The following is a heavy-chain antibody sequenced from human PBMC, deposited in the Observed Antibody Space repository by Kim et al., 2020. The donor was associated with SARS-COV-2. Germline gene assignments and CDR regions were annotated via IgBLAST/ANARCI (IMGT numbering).Heavy chain of an antibody. CDR2: ISERGDGGST. D-gene: IGHD6-19*01. J-gene: IGHJ4*02. Sequence: GGSLRLSCVVSGFTFSNYRMSWVRQAPGKGLEWVALISERGDGGSTDDATPGKGRFTGYRDESKHTLYLQMNRLKNEDIAMCLCTTGDSSAWHGHWGQGT. V-gene: IGHV3-15*01. CDR1: GFTFSNYR. CDR3: TTGDSSAWHGH.